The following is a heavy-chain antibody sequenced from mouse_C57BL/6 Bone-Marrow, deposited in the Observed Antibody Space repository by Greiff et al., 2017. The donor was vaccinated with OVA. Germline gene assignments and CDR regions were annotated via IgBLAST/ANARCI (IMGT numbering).Heavy chain of an antibody. CDR3: ARPYDYGWYFDV. CDR1: GYTFTSYS. Sequence: VQLQESGAELVRPGASVKMSCKASGYTFTSYSMHWVKQRPGQGLEWIGYINPSSGYTKYNQKFKDKATLTADKSSSTAYMQLSSLTSEDSAVYYCARPYDYGWYFDVWGKGTTVTVSS. D-gene: IGHD2-4*01. J-gene: IGHJ1*03. CDR2: INPSSGYT. V-gene: IGHV1-4*01.